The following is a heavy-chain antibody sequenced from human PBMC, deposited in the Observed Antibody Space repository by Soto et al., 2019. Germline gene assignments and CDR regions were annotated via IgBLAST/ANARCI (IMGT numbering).Heavy chain of an antibody. Sequence: ASVKVSCKASGYTFTSYGISWVRQAPGQGLEWMGWISAYNGNTNYAQKLQGRVTMTTDTSTSTAYMELRSLRSDDTAVYYCAREAYSSSWPHYYYYGMDVWGQGTTVTVSS. CDR3: AREAYSSSWPHYYYYGMDV. V-gene: IGHV1-18*01. CDR1: GYTFTSYG. D-gene: IGHD6-13*01. J-gene: IGHJ6*02. CDR2: ISAYNGNT.